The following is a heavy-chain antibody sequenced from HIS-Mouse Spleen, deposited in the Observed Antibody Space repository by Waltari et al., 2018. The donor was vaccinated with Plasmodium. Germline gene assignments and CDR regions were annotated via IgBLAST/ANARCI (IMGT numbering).Heavy chain of an antibody. J-gene: IGHJ1*01. CDR1: GYTFTGYY. CDR2: INPNSVGT. Sequence: QVQLVQSGAEVKKPGASVKVSCKASGYTFTGYYMHWVRQAPGQGREWMGWINPNSVGTNYAQKFQGRVTMTRDTSISTAYMELSRLRSDDTAVYYCARVLGYKAAAGTFVEYFQHWGQGTLVTVSS. D-gene: IGHD6-13*01. CDR3: ARVLGYKAAAGTFVEYFQH. V-gene: IGHV1-2*02.